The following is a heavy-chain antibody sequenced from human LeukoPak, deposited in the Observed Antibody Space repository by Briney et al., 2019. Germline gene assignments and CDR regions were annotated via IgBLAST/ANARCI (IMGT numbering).Heavy chain of an antibody. Sequence: SVKVSCKASGGTFSSYAISWVRQAPGQGLEWMGRIIPIFGIANYAQKFQGRVTITADKSTSAAYMELSSLRSEDTAVYYCASMGLAYYDSSGYLNWFDPWGQGTLVTVSS. J-gene: IGHJ5*02. CDR1: GGTFSSYA. CDR3: ASMGLAYYDSSGYLNWFDP. CDR2: IIPIFGIA. V-gene: IGHV1-69*04. D-gene: IGHD3-22*01.